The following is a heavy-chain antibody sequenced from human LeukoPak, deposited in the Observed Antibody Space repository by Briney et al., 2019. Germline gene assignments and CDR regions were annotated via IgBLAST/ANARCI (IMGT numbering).Heavy chain of an antibody. CDR1: GGSISSSSHY. Sequence: NSSETLSLTCTVSGGSISSSSHYWGWIRQPPGKGLEWIGTIHYSGSTYYNPSLKSRVTISVDTSKNQFSLKLSSLTAADTAVYYCARGIHLRYFAENWFDPWGQGTLVTVSS. D-gene: IGHD3-9*01. V-gene: IGHV4-39*07. CDR3: ARGIHLRYFAENWFDP. J-gene: IGHJ5*02. CDR2: IHYSGST.